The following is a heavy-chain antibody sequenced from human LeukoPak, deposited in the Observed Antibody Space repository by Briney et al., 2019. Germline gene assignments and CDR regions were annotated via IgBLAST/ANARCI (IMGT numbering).Heavy chain of an antibody. J-gene: IGHJ5*02. CDR3: ARGLGGSGLFNWFDP. V-gene: IGHV4-34*01. CDR1: GGSFSGYY. Sequence: SETLSLTCAVYGGSFSGYYWSWIRQPPGKGLEWIGEINHSGSTNYNPSLKSRVTISVDTSKNQFSLKLSSVTAADTAVYYCARGLGGSGLFNWFDPWGQGTLVTVSS. CDR2: INHSGST. D-gene: IGHD1-26*01.